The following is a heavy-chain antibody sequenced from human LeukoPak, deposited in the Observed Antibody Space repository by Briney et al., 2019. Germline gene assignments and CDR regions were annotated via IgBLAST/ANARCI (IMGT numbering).Heavy chain of an antibody. V-gene: IGHV3-23*01. Sequence: GGSLRLSCAASGFTFSSYAMSWVRQAPGKGLEWVSAISGSGGSTYYADSVKGRFTISRDNPKNTLYLQMNSLRAEDTAVYYCAKGVEYSSGCYYFDYWGQGTLVTVSS. J-gene: IGHJ4*02. CDR1: GFTFSSYA. CDR3: AKGVEYSSGCYYFDY. D-gene: IGHD6-19*01. CDR2: ISGSGGST.